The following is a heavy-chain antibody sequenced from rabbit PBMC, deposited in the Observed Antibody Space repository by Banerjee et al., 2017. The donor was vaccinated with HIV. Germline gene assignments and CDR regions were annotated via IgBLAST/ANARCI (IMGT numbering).Heavy chain of an antibody. CDR3: AKISGWGGDL. D-gene: IGHD4-1*01. Sequence: QEQLEESGGDLVKPEGSLTLTCTAAGFSFSRKYVMCWVRQAPGKGLEWIGAIYGSEGSADDASWVNGRFTFSSANAQNTVDLKINSLAAADTASYFCAKISGWGGDLWGPGTLVTVS. CDR1: GFSFSRKYV. CDR2: IYGSEGSA. J-gene: IGHJ4*01. V-gene: IGHV1S45*01.